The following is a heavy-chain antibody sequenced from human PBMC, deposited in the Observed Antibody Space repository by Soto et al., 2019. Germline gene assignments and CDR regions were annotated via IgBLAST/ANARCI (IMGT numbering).Heavy chain of an antibody. D-gene: IGHD6-6*01. Sequence: ASVKVSCKASGGTFSSYAISWVRQAPGQGLEWMGGIIPIFGTANYAQKFQGRVTITADESTSTAYMELSSLRSEDTAVYYCARAVVLAARQHYYYYGMDVWGQGTTVTVSS. CDR3: ARAVVLAARQHYYYYGMDV. CDR1: GGTFSSYA. CDR2: IIPIFGTA. J-gene: IGHJ6*02. V-gene: IGHV1-69*13.